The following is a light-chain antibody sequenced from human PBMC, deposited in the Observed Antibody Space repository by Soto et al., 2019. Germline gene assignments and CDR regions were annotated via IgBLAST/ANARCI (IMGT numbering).Light chain of an antibody. CDR3: SSYITTTTLVV. V-gene: IGLV2-14*01. CDR1: SSDIGGFNF. J-gene: IGLJ1*01. CDR2: EVT. Sequence: QSALTQPASMSGSPGQSITISCTGTSSDIGGFNFVSWFQRHPGKAPKLILYEVTNRPSGISDRFSGSKSGNTASLTISGLQAEDEADYFCSSYITTTTLVVFGTGTKLTVL.